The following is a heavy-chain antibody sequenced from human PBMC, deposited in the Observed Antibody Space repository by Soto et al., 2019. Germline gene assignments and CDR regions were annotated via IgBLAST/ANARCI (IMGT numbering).Heavy chain of an antibody. D-gene: IGHD4-17*01. CDR2: IRSKAYGGTT. CDR1: GFTFGDYA. V-gene: IGHV3-49*03. CDR3: TRVWGVTTGDY. Sequence: GGSLRLSCTASGFTFGDYAMSWFRQAPGKGLEWVGFIRSKAYGGTTDYAASVKGRFTISRDDSKSIAYLQMNSLKTEDTAVYYCTRVWGVTTGDYWGQGTLVTVSS. J-gene: IGHJ4*02.